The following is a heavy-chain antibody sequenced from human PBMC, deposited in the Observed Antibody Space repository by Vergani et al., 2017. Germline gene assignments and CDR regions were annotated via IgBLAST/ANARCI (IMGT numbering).Heavy chain of an antibody. CDR2: INSDGSST. V-gene: IGHV3-74*01. Sequence: EVQLVESGGGLVQPGGSLRLSCAASGFTFSSYWMHWVRQAPGKGLVWVSRINSDGSSTSYADSVKGRFTISRDNAKNTLYLQMNSLRAEDTAVYYCAVLGGGVVSANRPYGMDVWGQGTTVTVSS. J-gene: IGHJ6*02. CDR1: GFTFSSYW. CDR3: AVLGGGVVSANRPYGMDV. D-gene: IGHD2-8*02.